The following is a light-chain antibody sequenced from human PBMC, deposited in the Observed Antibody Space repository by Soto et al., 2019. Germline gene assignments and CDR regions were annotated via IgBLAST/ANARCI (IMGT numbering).Light chain of an antibody. V-gene: IGKV1-6*01. Sequence: AIQMTQSPSSLSASVGDRVTITCRASQGIRNDLGWYQQKPGKAPKLLIYGVSSLESGVPSRFSGSGSGTDFTLTISSLQPEDFATYYCLQDYNYPYTFGQGTKLEIK. J-gene: IGKJ2*01. CDR2: GVS. CDR3: LQDYNYPYT. CDR1: QGIRND.